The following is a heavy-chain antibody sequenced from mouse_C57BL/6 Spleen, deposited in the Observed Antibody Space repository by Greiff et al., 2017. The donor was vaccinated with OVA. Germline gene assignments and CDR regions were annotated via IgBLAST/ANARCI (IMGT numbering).Heavy chain of an antibody. CDR2: ISSGSSTI. CDR1: GFTFSDYG. CDR3: VRPCYSNYVAAMDY. D-gene: IGHD2-5*01. J-gene: IGHJ4*01. Sequence: EVKLVESGGGLVKPGGSLKLSCAASGFTFSDYGMHWVRQAPEKGLEWVAYISSGSSTIYYADTVKGRFTISRDNAKNTLFLQMTSLRSEDTAMDYCVRPCYSNYVAAMDYWGQGTSVTVSS. V-gene: IGHV5-17*01.